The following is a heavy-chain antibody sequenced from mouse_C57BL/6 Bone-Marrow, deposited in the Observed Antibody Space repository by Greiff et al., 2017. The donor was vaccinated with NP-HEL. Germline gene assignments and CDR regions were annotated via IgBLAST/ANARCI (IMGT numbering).Heavy chain of an antibody. D-gene: IGHD1-1*02. J-gene: IGHJ4*01. Sequence: EVQGVESGGGLVQPGGSLKLSCAASGFTFSDYGMAWVRQAPRKGPEWVAFISNLAYSIYYADTVTGRFTISRENAKNTLYLEMSSLRSEDTAMYYCARRGGWAMDYWGQGTSVTVSS. CDR3: ARRGGWAMDY. CDR2: ISNLAYSI. V-gene: IGHV5-15*01. CDR1: GFTFSDYG.